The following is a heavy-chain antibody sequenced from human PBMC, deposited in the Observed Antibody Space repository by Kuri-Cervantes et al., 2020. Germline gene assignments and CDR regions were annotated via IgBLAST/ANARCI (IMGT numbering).Heavy chain of an antibody. V-gene: IGHV4-61*02. CDR1: GDSISSGSYY. CDR2: IYTSGST. D-gene: IGHD1-26*01. CDR3: ARDRRWELLPSAFDI. J-gene: IGHJ3*02. Sequence: LRLSCTDSGDSISSGSYYWSWIRQPAGKGLEWIGRIYTSGSTNYNPSLKSRVTISVDTSKKQFSLKLSSVTAADTAVYYCARDRRWELLPSAFDIWGQGTMVTVSS.